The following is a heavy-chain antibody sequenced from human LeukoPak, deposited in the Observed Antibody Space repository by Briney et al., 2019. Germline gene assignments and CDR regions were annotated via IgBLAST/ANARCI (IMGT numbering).Heavy chain of an antibody. CDR2: TYSRSKWFN. CDR3: ARGTGSLDY. V-gene: IGHV6-1*01. D-gene: IGHD1-26*01. Sequence: SQTLSPTCAISGDSVSSKSASWNWIRQSPSRGLEWLGRTYSRSKWFNDYAVSVKSRITINPDTSENQFSLHLTSVTPDDTAVYYCARGTGSLDYWGQGTLVTVSS. CDR1: GDSVSSKSAS. J-gene: IGHJ4*02.